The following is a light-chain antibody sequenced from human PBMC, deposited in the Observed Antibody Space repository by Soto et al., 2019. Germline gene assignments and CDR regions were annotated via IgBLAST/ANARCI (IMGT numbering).Light chain of an antibody. V-gene: IGKV3-15*01. CDR2: GAS. CDR1: QSVSSN. J-gene: IGKJ4*01. CDR3: QQYNNWPPT. Sequence: EIGMTQSPATLSVSPGERATLSCRASQSVSSNLAWYQKKPGQAPRLLIYGASTRATGIPARFSGSGSGTEFTLTISSLQSEDFAVYYCQQYNNWPPTFGGGTKVEIK.